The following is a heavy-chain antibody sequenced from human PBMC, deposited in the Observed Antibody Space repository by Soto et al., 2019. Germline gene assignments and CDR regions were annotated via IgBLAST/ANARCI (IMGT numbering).Heavy chain of an antibody. V-gene: IGHV3-48*01. CDR2: ISSSSGTI. CDR3: ARVLRTIVGATTDAFDI. J-gene: IGHJ3*02. Sequence: GGSLRLSCAASGFTFSSYSMNWVRQAPGKGLEWVSYISSSSGTIYYTDSVKGRFTISRDNAKNSLYLQMNSLRGEDTAVYYCARVLRTIVGATTDAFDIWGQGTMVTVSS. D-gene: IGHD1-26*01. CDR1: GFTFSSYS.